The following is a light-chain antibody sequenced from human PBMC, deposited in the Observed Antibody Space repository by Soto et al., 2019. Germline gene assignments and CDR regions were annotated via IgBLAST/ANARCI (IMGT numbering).Light chain of an antibody. Sequence: QSALTQPASVSGSPGQSITISCTGTRSDVGAYNYVSWYQRHPGKAPKLLIYEVNSRPSGVSNRFSGSKSGNTASLTVSGLQAEDEADYYCTSHAGTDNFPYVFGTGTKLTVL. CDR1: RSDVGAYNY. CDR2: EVN. V-gene: IGLV2-14*01. CDR3: TSHAGTDNFPYV. J-gene: IGLJ1*01.